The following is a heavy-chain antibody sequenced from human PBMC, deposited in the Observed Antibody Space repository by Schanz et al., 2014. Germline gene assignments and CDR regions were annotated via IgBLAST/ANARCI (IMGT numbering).Heavy chain of an antibody. J-gene: IGHJ3*02. Sequence: EVQLVESGGGLVQPGRSLRLSCAASGITFSDYAMSWVRQAPGKGLEWVGRIENNANGATTDYAAPVKGRFTVSRDDSRNTLYLQMNTLRTDDTALYYCTTFNNRDALYIWGQGTMVSVSS. CDR2: IENNANGATT. D-gene: IGHD1-20*01. V-gene: IGHV3-15*04. CDR3: TTFNNRDALYI. CDR1: GITFSDYA.